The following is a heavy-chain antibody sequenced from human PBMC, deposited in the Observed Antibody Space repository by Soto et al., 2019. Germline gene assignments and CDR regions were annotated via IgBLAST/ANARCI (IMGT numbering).Heavy chain of an antibody. CDR1: GGSISRSSYY. CDR3: ARGAVRYCSGGSCYPNYYFDY. J-gene: IGHJ4*02. V-gene: IGHV4-39*01. D-gene: IGHD2-15*01. CDR2: IYYSGST. Sequence: SGTLSLTCTVSGGSISRSSYYWGWIRQPPGKGLEWMGRIYYSGSTYYNPSLKSRVTISVDTSKNQFSLKLSSVTAADTAVYYCARGAVRYCSGGSCYPNYYFDYCGQGTLVTVSS.